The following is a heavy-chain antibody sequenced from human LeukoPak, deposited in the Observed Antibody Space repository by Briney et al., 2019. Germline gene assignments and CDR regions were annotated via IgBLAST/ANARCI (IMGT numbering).Heavy chain of an antibody. D-gene: IGHD5-18*01. CDR2: IKHTRST. CDR3: ARRRRRYSSLGDAFDI. V-gene: IGHV4-34*01. CDR1: GGSFSGYY. Sequence: PSETLSLTPAVHGGSFSGYYCSCICQPPRKRLEWVGEIKHTRSTNHNPSLKSRVTISVDTSKNHFSLKLSSVTAADTAVYYCARRRRRYSSLGDAFDICGQRKMVPVSA. J-gene: IGHJ3*02.